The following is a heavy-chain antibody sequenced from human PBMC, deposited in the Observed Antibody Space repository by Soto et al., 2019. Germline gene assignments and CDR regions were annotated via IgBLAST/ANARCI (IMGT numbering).Heavy chain of an antibody. CDR1: GGSISSSSYY. J-gene: IGHJ4*02. V-gene: IGHV4-61*01. CDR3: AGGPMGYDS. D-gene: IGHD3-16*01. CDR2: IYYSGST. Sequence: SETLSLTCTVSGGSISSSSYYWSWIRQPPGKGLEWIGYIYYSGSTNYNPSLKSRVTISVDTSKNQFSLKLSSVTAADAAVYYCAGGPMGYDSWGQGTLVTVSS.